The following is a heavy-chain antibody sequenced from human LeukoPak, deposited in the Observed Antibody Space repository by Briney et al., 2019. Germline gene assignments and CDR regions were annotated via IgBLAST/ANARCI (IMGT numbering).Heavy chain of an antibody. CDR1: GFTFSGYW. J-gene: IGHJ5*02. CDR3: ARDPLTYYYGSGSYGP. V-gene: IGHV3-7*01. Sequence: PGGSLRLSCAASGFTFSGYWMSWVRQAPGKGLEWVANIKQDGSEKYYVDSVKGRFTISRDNAKNSLYLQMNSLRAEDTAVYYCARDPLTYYYGSGSYGPWGQGTLVTVSS. CDR2: IKQDGSEK. D-gene: IGHD3-10*01.